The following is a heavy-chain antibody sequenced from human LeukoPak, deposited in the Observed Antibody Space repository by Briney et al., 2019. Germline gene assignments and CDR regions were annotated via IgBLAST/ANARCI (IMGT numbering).Heavy chain of an antibody. Sequence: PSQTLSLTCTVSGGSISSGDYYWSWIRQPPGKGLEWIGNIHHSGGTYYNPSLKSRVTISVDRSKNQFSLTLNSVTAADTAAYYCARDLPLAAAAKDVLDLWGQGTLVTVSS. CDR3: ARDLPLAAAAKDVLDL. D-gene: IGHD6-13*01. CDR1: GGSISSGDYY. CDR2: IHHSGGT. V-gene: IGHV4-30-4*01. J-gene: IGHJ3*01.